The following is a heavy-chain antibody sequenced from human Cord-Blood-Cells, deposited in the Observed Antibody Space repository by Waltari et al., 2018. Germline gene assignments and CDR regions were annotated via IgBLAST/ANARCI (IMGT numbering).Heavy chain of an antibody. CDR3: AIGLARSAWLLSSNWFDP. V-gene: IGHV4-34*01. CDR2: INHTGTT. CDR1: GGSFSGYY. J-gene: IGHJ5*02. Sequence: VQIQQGGAGLLKPSETMSLTCAVYGGSFSGYYGSWSRQHLGKGLVWSGEINHTGTTNYTPTFNSRVTISIDTSMNHFSLKLSSVTATDTAVYYCAIGLARSAWLLSSNWFDPWGQGTLVTVSS. D-gene: IGHD3-3*01.